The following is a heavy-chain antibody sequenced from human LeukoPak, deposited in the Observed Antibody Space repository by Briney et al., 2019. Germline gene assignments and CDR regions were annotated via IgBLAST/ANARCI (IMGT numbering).Heavy chain of an antibody. CDR1: GFTFSSYA. D-gene: IGHD3-10*01. J-gene: IGHJ6*03. V-gene: IGHV3-23*01. CDR2: ISGCGGST. CDR3: AKGGSATERNYYYYYMDV. Sequence: QPGGSLRLSCAASGFTFSSYAMSWVRQSPGKGLEWVSAISGCGGSTYYADSVKGRFTISRDNSKNTLYLQMNSLRADDTAVYYCAKGGSATERNYYYYYMDVWGKGTTVTVSS.